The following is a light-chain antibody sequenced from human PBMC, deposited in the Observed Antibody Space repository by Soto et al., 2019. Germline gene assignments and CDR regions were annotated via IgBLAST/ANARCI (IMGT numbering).Light chain of an antibody. J-gene: IGKJ1*01. Sequence: DIQMTQSPSTLSASVGDRVTITCRASQSISSWLAWYQQKPGKAPKLLIYDASSLEGGVPSRFSGSGSGTEFTLTISSLQPDDFATYYCQQYNSYLWTFGQGTKVDI. CDR3: QQYNSYLWT. CDR2: DAS. CDR1: QSISSW. V-gene: IGKV1-5*01.